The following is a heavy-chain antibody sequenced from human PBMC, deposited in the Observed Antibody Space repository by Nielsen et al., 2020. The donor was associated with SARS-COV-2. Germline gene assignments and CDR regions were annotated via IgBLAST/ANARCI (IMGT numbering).Heavy chain of an antibody. CDR2: IYHSGST. D-gene: IGHD5-18*01. V-gene: IGHV4-61*01. CDR3: ARVVGYSYGLFDY. J-gene: IGHJ4*02. CDR1: GGSVSSGSYY. Sequence: SETLSLTCTVSGGSVSSGSYYWSWIRQPPGKGLEWIGYIYHSGSTYYNPSLKSRVTISVDTSKNQFSLKLSSVTAADTAVYYCARVVGYSYGLFDYWGQGTLVTVSS.